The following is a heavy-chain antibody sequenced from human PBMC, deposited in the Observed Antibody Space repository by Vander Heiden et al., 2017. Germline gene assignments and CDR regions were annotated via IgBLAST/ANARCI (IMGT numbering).Heavy chain of an antibody. CDR3: ASTRGYNYGYNFDD. CDR1: GGTFSSYA. Sequence: QVQLVQSGAEVKKPGSSVKVSCKASGGTFSSYAISWVRQAPGQGLEWMGGIIPISGTAHYAQKFQGRVTIIADESTSTAYMELSSLRSEDTAVFYCASTRGYNYGYNFDDWGQGTLVTVSS. V-gene: IGHV1-69*01. D-gene: IGHD5-18*01. CDR2: IIPISGTA. J-gene: IGHJ4*02.